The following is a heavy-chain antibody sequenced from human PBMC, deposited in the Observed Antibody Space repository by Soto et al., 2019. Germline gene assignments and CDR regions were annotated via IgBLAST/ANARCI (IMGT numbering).Heavy chain of an antibody. Sequence: GGSLRLSCAASGFTFSSYSMNWVRQAPGKGLEWVSSISSSSSYIYYADSVKGRFTISRDNAKNSLYLQMNSLRAEDTAVYYCAREYCSAGSCHGHWGQGTLVTVSS. CDR3: AREYCSAGSCHGH. J-gene: IGHJ4*02. V-gene: IGHV3-21*01. D-gene: IGHD2-15*01. CDR2: ISSSSSYI. CDR1: GFTFSSYS.